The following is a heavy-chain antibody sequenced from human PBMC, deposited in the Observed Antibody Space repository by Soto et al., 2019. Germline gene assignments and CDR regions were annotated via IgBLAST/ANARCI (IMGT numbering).Heavy chain of an antibody. J-gene: IGHJ4*02. Sequence: ASVKVSCKASGYTFTSYDINWVRQATGQGLEWMGWMNPNSGNTGYAQKIQGRVNMTRNTSISTAYMELSSLRSEDTAVYYCARVRRSGSYEISFWGQGTLVTVSS. CDR2: MNPNSGNT. D-gene: IGHD1-26*01. CDR3: ARVRRSGSYEISF. CDR1: GYTFTSYD. V-gene: IGHV1-8*01.